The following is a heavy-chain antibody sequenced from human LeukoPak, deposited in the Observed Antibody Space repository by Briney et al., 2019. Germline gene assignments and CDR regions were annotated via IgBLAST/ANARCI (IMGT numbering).Heavy chain of an antibody. CDR1: GFTFSSYS. Sequence: GGSLRLSCAASGFTFSSYSMNWVRQAPGKGLEWVSSISSSSSYIYYADSVKGRFTISRDNAKNSLYLQMNSLRAEDTAVYYCARVGARSLLKRGFPDYWGQGTLVTVSS. CDR3: ARVGARSLLKRGFPDY. CDR2: ISSSSSYI. V-gene: IGHV3-21*01. J-gene: IGHJ4*02. D-gene: IGHD3-16*01.